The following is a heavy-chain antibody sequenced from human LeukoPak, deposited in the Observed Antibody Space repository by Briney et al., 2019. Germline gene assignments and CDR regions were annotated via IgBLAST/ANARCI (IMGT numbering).Heavy chain of an antibody. CDR1: GFTFSSYG. J-gene: IGHJ6*02. CDR2: IWYDGSNK. D-gene: IGHD6-13*01. Sequence: GGSLRLSCAASGFTFSSYGMHWVRQAPGKGLEWVAVIWYDGSNKYYADSVKGRFTISRDNSKNTLYLQMNSLRAEDTAVYYCARCLSEQQLVPRLATNYGMDVWGQGTTVTVSS. CDR3: ARCLSEQQLVPRLATNYGMDV. V-gene: IGHV3-33*01.